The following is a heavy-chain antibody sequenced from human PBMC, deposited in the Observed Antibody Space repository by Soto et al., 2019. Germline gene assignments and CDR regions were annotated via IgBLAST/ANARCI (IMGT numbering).Heavy chain of an antibody. CDR3: ARVSGIAAAGGWCEP. D-gene: IGHD6-13*01. V-gene: IGHV4-34*01. CDR1: GGSFSGYY. J-gene: IGHJ5*02. CDR2: INHSGST. Sequence: SETRSLTCAVYGGSFSGYYWSWIRQPPGKGLEWIGEINHSGSTNYSPSLKSRVTISVDTSKNQFSLKLSSVTAADTAVYYCARVSGIAAAGGWCEPWGEGKLVIV.